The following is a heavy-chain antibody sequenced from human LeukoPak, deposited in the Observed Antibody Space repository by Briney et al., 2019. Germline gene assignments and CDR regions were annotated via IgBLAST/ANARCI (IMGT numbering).Heavy chain of an antibody. J-gene: IGHJ3*02. CDR3: ARESSSWAPDAFDI. CDR1: GGSISSYY. CDR2: IYTSGST. D-gene: IGHD6-13*01. Sequence: PSETLSLTCTVSGGSISSYYWSWIRQPAGEGLEWIGRIYTSGSTNYNPSLKSRVTMSVDTSKNQFSLKLSSVTAADTAVYYCARESSSWAPDAFDIWGQGTMVTVSS. V-gene: IGHV4-4*07.